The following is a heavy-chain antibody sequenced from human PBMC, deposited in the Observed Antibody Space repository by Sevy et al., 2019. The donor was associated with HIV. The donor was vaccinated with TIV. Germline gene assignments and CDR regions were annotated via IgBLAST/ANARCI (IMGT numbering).Heavy chain of an antibody. CDR2: ISGSGGST. CDR1: GFTFSSYA. D-gene: IGHD4-17*01. CDR3: ARKPDDYGDVRPDAFDI. Sequence: GGSLRLSCAASGFTFSSYAMSWVRQAPGKGLEWVSAISGSGGSTYYADSVKGRFTISRYNSKNTLYLQMNSLRAEDTGVYYSARKPDDYGDVRPDAFDIWGQGTMVTVSS. J-gene: IGHJ3*02. V-gene: IGHV3-23*01.